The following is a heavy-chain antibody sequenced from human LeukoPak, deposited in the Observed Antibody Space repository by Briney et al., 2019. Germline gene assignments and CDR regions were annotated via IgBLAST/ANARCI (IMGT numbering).Heavy chain of an antibody. CDR2: ISGSGGST. CDR3: ASGEKRYYFDY. J-gene: IGHJ4*02. Sequence: GRSLRLSCAASGFTFSSYGMSWVRQAPGKGLEWVSAISGSGGSTYYADSVKGRLTISRDNAKNSLYLQMNSLRAEDTAVYYCASGEKRYYFDYWGQGTLVTVSS. V-gene: IGHV3-23*01. D-gene: IGHD3-10*01. CDR1: GFTFSSYG.